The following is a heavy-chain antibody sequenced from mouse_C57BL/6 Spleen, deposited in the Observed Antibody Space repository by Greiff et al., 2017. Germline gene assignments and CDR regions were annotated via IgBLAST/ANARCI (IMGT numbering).Heavy chain of an antibody. V-gene: IGHV5-4*03. CDR2: ISDGGSYT. Sequence: EVKLVESGGGLVKPGGSLKLSCAASGFTFSSYAMSWVRQTPEKRLEWVATISDGGSYTYYPDNVKGRFTISRDNAKNNLYLQMSHLKSEDTAMYYWARKGDWAFFDYWGQGTTLTVSS. D-gene: IGHD4-1*01. CDR1: GFTFSSYA. J-gene: IGHJ2*01. CDR3: ARKGDWAFFDY.